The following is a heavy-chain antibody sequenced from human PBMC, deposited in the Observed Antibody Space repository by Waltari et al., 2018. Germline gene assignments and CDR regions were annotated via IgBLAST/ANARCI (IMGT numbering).Heavy chain of an antibody. D-gene: IGHD1-26*01. CDR1: GGTFSSYA. J-gene: IGHJ6*03. V-gene: IGHV1-69*05. CDR3: ASLVGGRHEDALDYMDV. Sequence: QVQLVQSGAEVKKPGSSVKVSCKASGGTFSSYAISWVRQAPGQGLEWRGGIIPIFGTANDAQKFQGRVTITTDESTSTAYMELSSLRSEDTAVYYCASLVGGRHEDALDYMDVWGKGTTVTVSS. CDR2: IIPIFGTA.